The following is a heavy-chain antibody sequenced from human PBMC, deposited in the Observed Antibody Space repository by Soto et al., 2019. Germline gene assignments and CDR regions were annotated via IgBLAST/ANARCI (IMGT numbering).Heavy chain of an antibody. CDR3: ARGRDILTGDYDELGYYAMDV. D-gene: IGHD3-9*01. CDR1: GYTFATYD. CDR2: MNPNSGNT. V-gene: IGHV1-8*01. J-gene: IGHJ6*02. Sequence: GASVKVSFKASGYTFATYDINWVRQATGQGLEWMGWMNPNSGNTGHAQKLQGRVTMTTNTSISTAYMELSSLRSEDTAVYYCARGRDILTGDYDELGYYAMDVWGQGITVTVSS.